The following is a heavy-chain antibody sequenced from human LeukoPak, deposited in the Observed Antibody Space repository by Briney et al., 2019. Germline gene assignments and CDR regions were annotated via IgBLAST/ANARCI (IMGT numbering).Heavy chain of an antibody. Sequence: SGGSLRLSCVASEFNFSRYWMHWVRQVPGKGPAWVSRINTDGSNTDYADSVLGRFAISRDNAKNMLYLQMSSLRADDTAVYYCARGTLTTVYYFDSWGQGTLVTVSS. CDR1: EFNFSRYW. V-gene: IGHV3-74*01. J-gene: IGHJ4*02. D-gene: IGHD1-1*01. CDR3: ARGTLTTVYYFDS. CDR2: INTDGSNT.